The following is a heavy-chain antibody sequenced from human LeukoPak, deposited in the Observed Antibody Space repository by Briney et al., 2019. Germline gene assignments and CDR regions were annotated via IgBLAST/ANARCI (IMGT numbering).Heavy chain of an antibody. CDR3: ARQGMVRGVFPFVFDY. CDR1: GGSISSSTYY. J-gene: IGHJ4*02. V-gene: IGHV4-39*01. D-gene: IGHD3-10*01. CDR2: IYYSGKT. Sequence: SETLSLTCTVSGGSISSSTYYWGWIHQPPGKGLEWIGTIYYSGKTYYNPSLKSRVTISVGTSKNQFSLKLSSVTAADTAVYYCARQGMVRGVFPFVFDYWGQGTLVTVSS.